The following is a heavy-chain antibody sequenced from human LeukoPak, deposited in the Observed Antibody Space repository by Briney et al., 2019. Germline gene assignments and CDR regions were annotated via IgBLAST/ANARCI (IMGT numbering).Heavy chain of an antibody. Sequence: SVKVSCTASGGTFSYYAISWVRQAPGQGLEWMGRIIPIFGTTNYAQKFQGRVTITTDESTSTAYMELSSLRSEDTAVYYCARPSRAYYYYYYMDVWGKGTTVTVSS. CDR1: GGTFSYYA. J-gene: IGHJ6*03. CDR3: ARPSRAYYYYYYMDV. V-gene: IGHV1-69*05. CDR2: IIPIFGTT.